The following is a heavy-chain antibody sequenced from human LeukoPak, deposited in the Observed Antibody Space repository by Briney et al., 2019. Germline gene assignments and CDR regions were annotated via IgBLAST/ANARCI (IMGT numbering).Heavy chain of an antibody. Sequence: PSETLSLTCTVSGGSISSSSYSWGWIRQPPGKGLEWIGSIYYSGSTYYNPSLKSRVTISVDTSKNQFSLKLSSVTAADTAVYYCARHVAYGMDVWGQGTTVTVSS. J-gene: IGHJ6*02. CDR1: GGSISSSSYS. CDR3: ARHVAYGMDV. CDR2: IYYSGST. D-gene: IGHD2-15*01. V-gene: IGHV4-39*01.